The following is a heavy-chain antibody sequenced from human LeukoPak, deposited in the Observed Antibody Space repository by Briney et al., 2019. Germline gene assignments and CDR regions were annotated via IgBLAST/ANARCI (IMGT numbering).Heavy chain of an antibody. CDR1: GFTFSSYA. CDR3: AKAFSGSYLLDY. J-gene: IGHJ4*02. Sequence: GGSLRLSCAASGFTFSSYAMSWVRQAPGKGLEWVSAISGSGGSTYYADSVKGRFTISRDNTKNTLYLQMNSLRAEDTAVYYCAKAFSGSYLLDYWGQGTLVTVSS. CDR2: ISGSGGST. D-gene: IGHD1-26*01. V-gene: IGHV3-23*01.